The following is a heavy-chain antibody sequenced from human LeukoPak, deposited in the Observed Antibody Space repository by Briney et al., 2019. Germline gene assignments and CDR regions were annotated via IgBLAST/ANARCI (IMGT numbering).Heavy chain of an antibody. D-gene: IGHD3-10*01. Sequence: GGSLRLSCAASGFTFRNYNMNWVRQAPGKGLEWVSYISSSSSTIYYADSVKGQFTISRDNAKNSLYLQMNSLRDEDTAVYYCARDYGSHGEYFDYWGQGTLVTVSS. J-gene: IGHJ4*02. V-gene: IGHV3-48*02. CDR1: GFTFRNYN. CDR3: ARDYGSHGEYFDY. CDR2: ISSSSSTI.